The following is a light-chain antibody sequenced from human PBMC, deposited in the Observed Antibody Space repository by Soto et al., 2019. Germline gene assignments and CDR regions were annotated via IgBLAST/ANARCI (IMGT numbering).Light chain of an antibody. J-gene: IGKJ4*01. CDR1: QGISSY. Sequence: DIQLTQSPSFLSASVGARVTITCRASQGISSYLAWYQQKPGKAPKLLIYAASTLQSGVPSRFSGSGSGTEFTLTISRLQPEDFATYYCQQLNFGGGTKVEIK. CDR3: QQLN. CDR2: AAS. V-gene: IGKV1-9*01.